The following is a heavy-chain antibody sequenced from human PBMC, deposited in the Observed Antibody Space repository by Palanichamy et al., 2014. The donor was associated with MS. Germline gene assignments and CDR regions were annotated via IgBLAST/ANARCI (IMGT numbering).Heavy chain of an antibody. CDR1: GDSISSYC. CDR3: ARAGTMVTSGTAPPDY. D-gene: IGHD3-10*01. CDR2: IYYSGSI. V-gene: IGHV4-59*01. Sequence: QVQLQESGPGLVKPSETLSLTCTVSGDSISSYCWSWIRQPPGKGLEWIGYIYYSGSINYNPSLKSRVTISVDTSKNQFSLKLSSVTAADTAVYYCARAGTMVTSGTAPPDYWGQGTLVTVSS. J-gene: IGHJ4*02.